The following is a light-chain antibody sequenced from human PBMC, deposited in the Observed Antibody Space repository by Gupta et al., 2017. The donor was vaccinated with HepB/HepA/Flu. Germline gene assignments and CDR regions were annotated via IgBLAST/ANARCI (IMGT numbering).Light chain of an antibody. CDR1: SLRSYY. V-gene: IGLV3-19*01. CDR3: NSRDISGNHLV. J-gene: IGLJ2*01. CDR2: GKN. Sequence: SSELTQHPAVTVALGQTVRIPCQGDSLRSYYASWYQQKPGQAPVLVIYGKNNRPSGIPDRFSGSSSGNTASLTITGAQAEDEADYYCNSRDISGNHLVFGGGTKLTVL.